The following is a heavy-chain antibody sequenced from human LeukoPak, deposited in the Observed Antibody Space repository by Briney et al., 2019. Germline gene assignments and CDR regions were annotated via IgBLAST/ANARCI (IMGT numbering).Heavy chain of an antibody. CDR1: GYTFTSYY. Sequence: ASVKVSCKASGYTFTSYYMHWVRQAPGQGLEWMGWINPNSGGTNYAQKFQGRVTMTRDTSISTAYMELSRLRSDDTAVYYCARGVVVPAATGWFDPWGQGTLVTVSS. D-gene: IGHD2-2*01. V-gene: IGHV1-2*02. CDR2: INPNSGGT. J-gene: IGHJ5*02. CDR3: ARGVVVPAATGWFDP.